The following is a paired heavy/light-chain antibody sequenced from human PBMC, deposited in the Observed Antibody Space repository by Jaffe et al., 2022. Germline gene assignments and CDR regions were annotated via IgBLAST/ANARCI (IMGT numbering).Light chain of an antibody. CDR1: SSDVVAYNL. CDR3: NSYSGDNTWV. Sequence: QSALTQPASVSGSPGQSISISCIGTSSDVVAYNLVSWYQEHPGKPPKLIIYEVTNRPSGVSNRFSGSKSGNTASLTISGLQADDEADYYCNSYSGDNTWVFGGGTKVTV. CDR2: EVT. J-gene: IGLJ2*01. V-gene: IGLV2-14*01.
Heavy chain of an antibody. CDR3: AKDGGDCTGGNCLVPRTPFAFNM. CDR1: GFTLTAYG. J-gene: IGHJ3*02. Sequence: QVHLVESGGGVVQPGGSLRLSCAASGFTLTAYGMHWVRQAPGKGLEWVAFMRYDEIIQYADSVKGRFTISRDRSKNTLYLQMNSLRPEDTALYYCAKDGGDCTGGNCLVPRTPFAFNMWGQGTMVSVSS. CDR2: MRYDEIIQ. V-gene: IGHV3-30*02. D-gene: IGHD2-8*02.